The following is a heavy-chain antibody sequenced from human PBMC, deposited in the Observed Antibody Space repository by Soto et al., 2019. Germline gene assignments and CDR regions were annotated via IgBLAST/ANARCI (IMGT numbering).Heavy chain of an antibody. V-gene: IGHV3-30-3*01. CDR3: ARAAGYKGDFEY. CDR1: GFTFSSYA. Sequence: QVQLVESGGGVVQPGRSLRLSCAASGFTFSSYAMHWVRHAPGKGLEWVAVISYDGSNKNYADSVKGRFTISRDNSKNTLYLQMNSLRAEDTAVYYCARAAGYKGDFEYWGQGTLVTVSS. D-gene: IGHD3-9*01. CDR2: ISYDGSNK. J-gene: IGHJ4*02.